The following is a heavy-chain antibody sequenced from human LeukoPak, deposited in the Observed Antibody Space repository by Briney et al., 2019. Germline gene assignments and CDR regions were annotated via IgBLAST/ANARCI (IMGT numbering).Heavy chain of an antibody. Sequence: GGSLRLSCAASGFTFNSYWMTWVRQAPGKGLEWVANIKQDGSEEYYVDSVKGRFTIARDNAMNSLYLQMNSLRAEDTAVYFRARDRRGPFDYWGQGTLVTVSS. D-gene: IGHD3-10*01. CDR1: GFTFNSYW. CDR3: ARDRRGPFDY. CDR2: IKQDGSEE. V-gene: IGHV3-7*03. J-gene: IGHJ4*02.